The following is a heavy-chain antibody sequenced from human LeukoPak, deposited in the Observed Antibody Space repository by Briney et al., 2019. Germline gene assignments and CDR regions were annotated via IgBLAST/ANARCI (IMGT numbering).Heavy chain of an antibody. V-gene: IGHV4-59*01. CDR2: IYYSGST. Sequence: SETLSLTCTVSGGSISSYYWSWIRQPPGKGLEWIGYIYYSGSTNYNPSLKSRVTISVDTSKNQFSLKLSSVTAADTAVYYCARGGDYYDSDQGYFDLWGRGTLATVSS. D-gene: IGHD3-22*01. J-gene: IGHJ2*01. CDR3: ARGGDYYDSDQGYFDL. CDR1: GGSISSYY.